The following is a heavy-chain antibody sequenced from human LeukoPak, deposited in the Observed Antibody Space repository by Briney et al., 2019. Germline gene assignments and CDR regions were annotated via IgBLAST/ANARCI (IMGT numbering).Heavy chain of an antibody. Sequence: PRGSLRLSCAASRVTASSNYMSWVRQAPGKGLEWVSAIYSGGSTYYADSVKGRFTTPRGISKNTLYLQMNSLRAEDTAVYYCASVNGDGAEFFQHGGQGTLVTVSS. CDR1: RVTASSNY. J-gene: IGHJ1*01. V-gene: IGHV3-53*01. CDR3: ASVNGDGAEFFQH. CDR2: IYSGGST. D-gene: IGHD7-27*01.